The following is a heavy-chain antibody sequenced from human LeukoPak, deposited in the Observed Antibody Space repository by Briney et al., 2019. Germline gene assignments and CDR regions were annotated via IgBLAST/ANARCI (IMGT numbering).Heavy chain of an antibody. Sequence: PGGSLRLSCAASGFTFRSYAMSWVRQAPGKGLEWVATISFGGDVTDYADSVKGRFTVSRDNSKNTLFLQMNSLRAEDTAVYYCARADGTGGPYDYWGQGTLVTVSS. D-gene: IGHD3/OR15-3a*01. CDR2: ISFGGDVT. CDR1: GFTFRSYA. V-gene: IGHV3-23*01. J-gene: IGHJ4*02. CDR3: ARADGTGGPYDY.